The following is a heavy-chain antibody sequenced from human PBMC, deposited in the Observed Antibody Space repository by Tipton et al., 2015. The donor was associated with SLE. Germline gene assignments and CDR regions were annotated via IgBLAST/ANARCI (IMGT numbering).Heavy chain of an antibody. Sequence: TLSLTCAVYGETFSGYYWSWIRQPPGKGLEWIGEINHSGSTNYNPSLKSRVIISVDTSKNQFSLKLNSVTAADTAVYYCARSPSSSPPYFDYWGQGPLVTVS. CDR1: GETFSGYY. CDR2: INHSGST. V-gene: IGHV4-34*01. CDR3: ARSPSSSPPYFDY. J-gene: IGHJ4*02. D-gene: IGHD6-6*01.